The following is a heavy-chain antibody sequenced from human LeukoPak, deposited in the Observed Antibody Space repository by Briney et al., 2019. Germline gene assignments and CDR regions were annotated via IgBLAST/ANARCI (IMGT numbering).Heavy chain of an antibody. CDR1: GFTFSSYS. V-gene: IGHV3-48*04. D-gene: IGHD4-11*01. Sequence: GGSLRLSCAASGFTFSSYSMNWVRQAPGKGLEWVSYISSSSSTIYYADSVKGRFTISRDNAQNSLYLQMNSLRAEDSGVYYCGRWGVTTGLDRWGQGTLVTVSS. J-gene: IGHJ5*02. CDR2: ISSSSSTI. CDR3: GRWGVTTGLDR.